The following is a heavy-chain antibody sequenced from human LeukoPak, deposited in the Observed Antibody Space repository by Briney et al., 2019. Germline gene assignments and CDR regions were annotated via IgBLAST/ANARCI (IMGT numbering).Heavy chain of an antibody. Sequence: PGGSLRLSCAASGFTFSSYGMHWVRQAPGKGLEWVAVISYDGSNKYYADSVKGRFTISRDNSKNTLYLQMNSLRAEDTAVYYCARDKSYYDSSGYYYVWGQGTLVTVST. V-gene: IGHV3-30*03. CDR1: GFTFSSYG. CDR2: ISYDGSNK. J-gene: IGHJ4*02. CDR3: ARDKSYYDSSGYYYV. D-gene: IGHD3-22*01.